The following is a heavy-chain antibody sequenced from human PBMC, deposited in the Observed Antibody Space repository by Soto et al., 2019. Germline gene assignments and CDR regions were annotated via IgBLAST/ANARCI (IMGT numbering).Heavy chain of an antibody. Sequence: PSETLSLTCAVYGGSFSGYYWSWIRQPPGKGLEWIGEINHSGSTNYNPSLKSRVTISVDTSKNQFSLELSSVTAADTAVYYCARGPFDYWPQRTLVTVSS. V-gene: IGHV4-34*01. CDR2: INHSGST. CDR3: ARGPFDY. CDR1: GGSFSGYY. J-gene: IGHJ4*02.